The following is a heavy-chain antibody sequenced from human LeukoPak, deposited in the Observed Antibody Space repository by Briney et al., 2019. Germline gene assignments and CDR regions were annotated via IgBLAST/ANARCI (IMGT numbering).Heavy chain of an antibody. Sequence: ASVKVSCKASGYTFTGYYMHWVRQAPGQGLEWMGWINPNSGGTNYAQKFQGRVTMTRDTSISTAYMELSRLRSDDTAVYYCARVPFHCSDGSCYPGGFFDYWGQGTLVTVSS. CDR3: ARVPFHCSDGSCYPGGFFDY. D-gene: IGHD2-15*01. CDR1: GYTFTGYY. J-gene: IGHJ4*02. V-gene: IGHV1-2*02. CDR2: INPNSGGT.